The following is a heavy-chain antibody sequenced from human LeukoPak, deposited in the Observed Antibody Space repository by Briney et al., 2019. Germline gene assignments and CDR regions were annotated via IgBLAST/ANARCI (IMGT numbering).Heavy chain of an antibody. CDR1: GYTFSNYG. CDR3: AKVTGVEGYYYYMDV. D-gene: IGHD2-21*01. V-gene: IGHV1-18*01. Sequence: ASVKVSCKGSGYTFSNYGINWVRQVPGQGLEWMGWIGAYNGYTIYADNLQGRVTVTTDTSTSTAHMELRSLRSDDTAVYYCAKVTGVEGYYYYMDVWGKGTTVTVSS. CDR2: IGAYNGYT. J-gene: IGHJ6*03.